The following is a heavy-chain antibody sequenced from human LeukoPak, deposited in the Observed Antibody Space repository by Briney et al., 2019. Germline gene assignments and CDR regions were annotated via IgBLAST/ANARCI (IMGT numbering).Heavy chain of an antibody. CDR1: GFTLDAYA. CDR3: AKDSAVAGPYYFDD. V-gene: IGHV3-43*02. Sequence: GGSLRLSCAATGFTLDAYAMHWVRPAPGEGMGWVSLIIGDGGITYDAESAKGRFTSSRDNSKNSLYLQMNSLRTEGTALYYCAKDSAVAGPYYFDDWGQGTLVTVSS. CDR2: IIGDGGIT. D-gene: IGHD6-19*01. J-gene: IGHJ4*02.